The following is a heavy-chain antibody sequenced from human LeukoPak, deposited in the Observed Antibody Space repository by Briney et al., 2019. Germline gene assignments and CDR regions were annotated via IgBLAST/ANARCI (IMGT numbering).Heavy chain of an antibody. J-gene: IGHJ2*01. CDR1: GFTFSTYS. V-gene: IGHV3-48*04. Sequence: GGSLRLSCAASGFTFSTYSMNWVRQAPGKGLEWVSFISISGSTIYYADSVKGRFTISRDNAKNSLYLQTNTLRAEDTAVYYCARSGSGSYSYWYFDVWGQGTLVTVSS. CDR2: ISISGSTI. D-gene: IGHD3-10*01. CDR3: ARSGSGSYSYWYFDV.